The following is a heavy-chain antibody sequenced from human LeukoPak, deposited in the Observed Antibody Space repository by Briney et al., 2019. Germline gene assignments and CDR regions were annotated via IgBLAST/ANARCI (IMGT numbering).Heavy chain of an antibody. CDR1: GFNFGSQW. V-gene: IGHV3-74*01. CDR3: ARGVGPSTVSPLNY. CDR2: ITGDGSST. D-gene: IGHD4-17*01. Sequence: PGGSLRLSCAASGFNFGSQWMHWARQAPGKGLVWVSRITGDGSSTSYADSVKGRFTISRDNAKNTLYLQMNSLTAEDTAFYYCARGVGPSTVSPLNYWGQGTLVTVSS. J-gene: IGHJ4*02.